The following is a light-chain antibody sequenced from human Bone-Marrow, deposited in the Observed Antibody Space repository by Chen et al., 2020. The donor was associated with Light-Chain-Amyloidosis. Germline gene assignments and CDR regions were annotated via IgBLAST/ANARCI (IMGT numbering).Light chain of an antibody. CDR3: QVWDRSSDRPV. V-gene: IGLV3-21*02. CDR1: NIGSSS. CDR2: DDS. J-gene: IGLJ3*02. Sequence: SYVLTQPSSVSVAPGQTATIAWGGNNIGSSSVHWYQQTPGQAPLLVVYDDSDRPSGIPERVSGSNSGNTATLTISRVEAEDEADYYCQVWDRSSDRPVFGGGTKLTVL.